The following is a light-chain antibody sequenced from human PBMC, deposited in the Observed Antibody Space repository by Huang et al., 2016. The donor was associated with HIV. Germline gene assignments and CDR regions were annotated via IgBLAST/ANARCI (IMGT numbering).Light chain of an antibody. CDR3: QQYYNTTLS. J-gene: IGKJ4*01. CDR2: AAS. Sequence: DIQMTQSPSSLSASVGDRVTITCRASRGISNSLAWYQQQPGKAPKLLLYAASRLQGGVPSRFSGRGSRTEYTLTISSLQPEDSATYYCQQYYNTTLSFGGGTKVEIK. V-gene: IGKV1-NL1*01. CDR1: RGISNS.